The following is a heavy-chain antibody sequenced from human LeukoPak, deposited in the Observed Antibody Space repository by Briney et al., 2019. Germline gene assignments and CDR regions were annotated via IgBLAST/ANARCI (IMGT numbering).Heavy chain of an antibody. CDR2: IYYSGST. CDR3: ARGTVLLWFGEPSNWYFDL. D-gene: IGHD3-10*01. CDR1: GGSISSSSYY. V-gene: IGHV4-39*07. J-gene: IGHJ2*01. Sequence: PSETLSLTCTVSGGSISSSSYYWGWIRQPPGKGLEWIGSIYYSGSTYYNPSLKSRVTISVDTSKNQFSLKLSSVTAADTAVYYCARGTVLLWFGEPSNWYFDLWGRGTLVTVSS.